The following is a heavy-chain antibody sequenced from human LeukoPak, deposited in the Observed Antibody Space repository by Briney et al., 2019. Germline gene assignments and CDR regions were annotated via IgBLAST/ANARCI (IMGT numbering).Heavy chain of an antibody. V-gene: IGHV4-59*04. CDR2: IYYSGST. CDR1: GGSISSYY. Sequence: SETLSLTCTVSGGSISSYYWSWIRQPPGKGLEWIGYIYYSGSTYYNPSLKSRVTMSVDTPKNQFSLKLSSVTAVDTAVYYCARNMVGSRRGAFDIWGQGTMVTVSS. J-gene: IGHJ3*02. D-gene: IGHD1-26*01. CDR3: ARNMVGSRRGAFDI.